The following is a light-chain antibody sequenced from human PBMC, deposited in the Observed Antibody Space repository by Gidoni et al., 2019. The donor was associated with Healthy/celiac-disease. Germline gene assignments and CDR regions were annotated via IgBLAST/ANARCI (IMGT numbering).Light chain of an antibody. CDR2: GAS. CDR1: QSVSSSY. CDR3: QQYGSSPPWT. Sequence: IVLTQSPGTLSLSPGERATLSCRASQSVSSSYLAWYQQKPGQAPRLLIYGASSRATGIPDRFSGSGSGTDFTLTISRLEPEDFAVYYCQQYGSSPPWTFGQWTKVEIK. J-gene: IGKJ1*01. V-gene: IGKV3-20*01.